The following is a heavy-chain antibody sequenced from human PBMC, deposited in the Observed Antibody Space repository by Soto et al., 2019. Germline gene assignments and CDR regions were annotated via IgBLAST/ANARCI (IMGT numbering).Heavy chain of an antibody. D-gene: IGHD2-21*02. CDR3: ARGGCDSRFGSLDY. CDR1: GGSISSGDW. J-gene: IGHJ4*02. V-gene: IGHV4-4*02. Sequence: QVQLQESGPGLVKPSGTLSLTCAVSGGSISSGDWCWSWVRQSPGKGLEWIGEIYYSGSTTYNPSLKSRVTISADKSENQFSLRLSSVTAADTAVYYCARGGCDSRFGSLDYWGQGTLVTVSS. CDR2: IYYSGST.